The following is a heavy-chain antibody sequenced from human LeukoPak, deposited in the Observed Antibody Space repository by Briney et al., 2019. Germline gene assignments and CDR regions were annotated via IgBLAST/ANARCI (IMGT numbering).Heavy chain of an antibody. CDR1: GYSISSDNY. CDR3: ARPPRDSSSSNYLRTFVY. J-gene: IGHJ4*02. V-gene: IGHV4-38-2*01. Sequence: SETLSLTCAVSGYSISSDNYWVWIRQPPRQGLEWTGGIYHSGSTYYNPSLKSRVTMSVDTSKNQLSLKLSSVTAADTAVYYCARPPRDSSSSNYLRTFVYWGQGTLVTVSS. CDR2: IYHSGST. D-gene: IGHD3-22*01.